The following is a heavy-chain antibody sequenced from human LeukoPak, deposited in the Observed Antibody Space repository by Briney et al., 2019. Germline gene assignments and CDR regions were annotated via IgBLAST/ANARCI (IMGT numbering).Heavy chain of an antibody. CDR1: GFRLSSYW. J-gene: IGHJ4*02. V-gene: IGHV3-7*01. CDR2: IKYDGSGK. D-gene: IGHD3-16*01. CDR3: VSDHGAGSTAYRAFAY. Sequence: PGESLRLSCAASGFRLSSYWMSWVRQAPGKGLEWVANIKYDGSGKYYVDSVKGRFTISRDNAKSSLYLQMNNLRADDTAVYYCVSDHGAGSTAYRAFAYWGQGTRVTVSS.